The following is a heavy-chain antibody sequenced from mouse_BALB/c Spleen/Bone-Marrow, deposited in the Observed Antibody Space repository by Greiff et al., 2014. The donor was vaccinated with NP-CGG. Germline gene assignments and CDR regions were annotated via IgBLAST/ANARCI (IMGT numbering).Heavy chain of an antibody. Sequence: VQLQQSGPELVKLGASVKMSCKASGYTFTSYVMHWMKQKPGQGLEWIGYINPYNDGTKYNETYKGKATLTSDKSSSTAYMDLSSLTSEDSAVYFCARSEYFGSGYDYWGQGTTLTVSS. D-gene: IGHD1-1*01. V-gene: IGHV1-14*01. CDR3: ARSEYFGSGYDY. J-gene: IGHJ2*01. CDR2: INPYNDGT. CDR1: GYTFTSYV.